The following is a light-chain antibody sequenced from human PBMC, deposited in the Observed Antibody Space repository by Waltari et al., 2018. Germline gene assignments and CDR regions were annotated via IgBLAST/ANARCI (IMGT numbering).Light chain of an antibody. CDR2: AAS. V-gene: IGKV1-9*01. CDR1: QGISSY. J-gene: IGKJ4*01. CDR3: QQLNGYPLT. Sequence: DIQLTQSPSFLSASVGDRVTITCRASQGISSYLAWYQQKPGKAPKLLIYAASTLQSGVPSTFSGSGSGTEFTLTISSLQSEDFATYYCQQLNGYPLTFGGGTKVEIK.